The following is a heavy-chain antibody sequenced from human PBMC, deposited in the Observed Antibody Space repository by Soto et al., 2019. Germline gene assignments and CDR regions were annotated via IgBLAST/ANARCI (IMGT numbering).Heavy chain of an antibody. CDR3: ASTTGSGYYYGGAGPFDY. D-gene: IGHD3-22*01. CDR1: GFTFSSYW. Sequence: QSGGSLRLSCAASGFTFSSYWMSWVRQAPGKGLEWVANIKQDGSEKYYVDSVKGRFTISRDNAKNSLYLQMNSLRAEDTAVYYCASTTGSGYYYGGAGPFDYWGQGTLVTVPQ. V-gene: IGHV3-7*02. CDR2: IKQDGSEK. J-gene: IGHJ4*02.